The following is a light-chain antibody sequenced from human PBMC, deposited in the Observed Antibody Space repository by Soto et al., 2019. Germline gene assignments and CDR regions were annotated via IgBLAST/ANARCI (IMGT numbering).Light chain of an antibody. CDR3: QQYSDLPYT. V-gene: IGKV3-20*01. CDR1: QSVSSRN. J-gene: IGKJ2*01. CDR2: GAS. Sequence: EIVLTQSPGTLSLSPRERATLSCRASQSVSSRNLAWCQQKPGQAPRLLIYGASSRATGIPDRFSGSGSVTDFTLTINRLEPEDFAVYYCQQYSDLPYTFGQGTKLEVK.